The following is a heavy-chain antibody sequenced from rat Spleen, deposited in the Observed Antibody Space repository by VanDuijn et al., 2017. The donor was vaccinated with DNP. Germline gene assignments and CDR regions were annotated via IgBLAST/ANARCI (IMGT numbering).Heavy chain of an antibody. CDR3: TRESWGYVMDA. CDR2: MRYNGDT. J-gene: IGHJ4*01. D-gene: IGHD5-1*01. V-gene: IGHV2-63*01. Sequence: QVQLKESGPGLVKPSQTLSLTCTVDGFSLTDYNVHWVRQPPGKGLEWMGRMRYNGDTSYNSALKSRLSISRDTSKNQVFLKMNSLQTDDTGTYYCTRESWGYVMDAWGQGASVTVSS. CDR1: GFSLTDYN.